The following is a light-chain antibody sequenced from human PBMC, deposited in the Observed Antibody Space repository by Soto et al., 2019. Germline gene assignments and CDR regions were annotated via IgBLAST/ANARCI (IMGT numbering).Light chain of an antibody. J-gene: IGKJ1*01. CDR2: DAS. V-gene: IGKV3-11*01. CDR1: QSVSSY. Sequence: ESVLTQARATLSLSPGERATLSFRASQSVSSYLAWYQQKPGQAPRLLIYDASNRATGIPARFSGSGSGTDFTLAISRLEPEDFAVYYCQQYGSSGTIGQGTKVDIK. CDR3: QQYGSSGT.